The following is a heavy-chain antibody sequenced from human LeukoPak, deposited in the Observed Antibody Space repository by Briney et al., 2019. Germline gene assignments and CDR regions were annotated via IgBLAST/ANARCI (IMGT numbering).Heavy chain of an antibody. CDR2: IYYSGST. CDR1: GGSISSYY. D-gene: IGHD5-18*01. Sequence: SETLSLTCTVSGGSISSYYWSWIRQPPGKGLEWIGYIYYSGSTNYNPSLKSRVTISVDTSKNQFSLKLSSVTAADTAVYYCARGKTSYGPYYYYYMDVWGKGTTVTVSS. V-gene: IGHV4-59*01. J-gene: IGHJ6*03. CDR3: ARGKTSYGPYYYYYMDV.